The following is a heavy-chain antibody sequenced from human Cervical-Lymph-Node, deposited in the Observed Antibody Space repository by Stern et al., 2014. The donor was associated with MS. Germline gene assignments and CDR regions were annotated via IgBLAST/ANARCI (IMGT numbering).Heavy chain of an antibody. V-gene: IGHV1-69*01. D-gene: IGHD1-26*01. CDR2: IIPIFGTA. CDR1: GGTFSSYA. Sequence: VQLVESGAEVKKPGSSVKVSCKASGGTFSSYAISWVRQAPGQWLEWMGGIIPIFGTANYAQKFQGRVTITADESTSTAYMELSSLRSEDTAVYYCARDSRRSYYEYYFDYWGQGTLVTVSS. CDR3: ARDSRRSYYEYYFDY. J-gene: IGHJ4*02.